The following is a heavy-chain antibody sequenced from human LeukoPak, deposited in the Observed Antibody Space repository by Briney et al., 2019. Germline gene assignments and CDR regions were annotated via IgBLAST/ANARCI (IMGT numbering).Heavy chain of an antibody. J-gene: IGHJ4*02. V-gene: IGHV3-7*01. Sequence: PGGSLRLSCAASGFTFSSNWMSWVRQAPGKGLEWVANIKEDGSDKYYVDSVKGRFTISRDNAKNSVYLHMNSLRAEDTAVYYCARRIITPGKYFDLWGQGTLVTVSS. D-gene: IGHD3-10*01. CDR2: IKEDGSDK. CDR3: ARRIITPGKYFDL. CDR1: GFTFSSNW.